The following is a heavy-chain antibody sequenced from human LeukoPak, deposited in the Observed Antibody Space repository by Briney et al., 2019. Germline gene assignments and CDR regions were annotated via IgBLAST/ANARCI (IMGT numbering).Heavy chain of an antibody. CDR3: AKVEVVVAAEGGPHDY. CDR2: ISGSGGST. V-gene: IGHV3-23*01. CDR1: GFTFSSYA. J-gene: IGHJ4*02. D-gene: IGHD2-15*01. Sequence: PGGSLRLSCAASGFTFSSYAMSWVRQAPGKGLEWVSAISGSGGSTYYADSVKGRFTISRDNSKNTLYLQMNSLRAEDTAVYYCAKVEVVVAAEGGPHDYWGQGTLVTVSS.